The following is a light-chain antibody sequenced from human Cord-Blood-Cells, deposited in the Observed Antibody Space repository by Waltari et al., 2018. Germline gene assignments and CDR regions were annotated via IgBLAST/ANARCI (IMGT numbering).Light chain of an antibody. J-gene: IGLJ2*01. Sequence: QSALTQPASVSGSPGQSITISCTGTSSDVGSYNLDSWYQQHPGKAPKLMIYEVSKRPSGVSNRFSGSKSGNTASLTISGLQAEDEADYYCCSYAGSSTFVFGGGTKLTVL. V-gene: IGLV2-23*02. CDR3: CSYAGSSTFV. CDR1: SSDVGSYNL. CDR2: EVS.